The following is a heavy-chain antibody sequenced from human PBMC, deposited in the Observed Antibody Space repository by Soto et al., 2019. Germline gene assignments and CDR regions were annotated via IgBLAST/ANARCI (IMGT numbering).Heavy chain of an antibody. Sequence: EVQLVESGGGLVQPGGSLRLSCTASGSKFSDYSMNWVRQAPGKGLEWASYIGTSSSTVYYAYSVEGRFSISRDNAKNSLYLQMNSLRAEDTAVYYCARDSAYSFDYWGQGILVTVSP. CDR1: GSKFSDYS. CDR2: IGTSSSTV. CDR3: ARDSAYSFDY. D-gene: IGHD2-15*01. J-gene: IGHJ4*02. V-gene: IGHV3-48*01.